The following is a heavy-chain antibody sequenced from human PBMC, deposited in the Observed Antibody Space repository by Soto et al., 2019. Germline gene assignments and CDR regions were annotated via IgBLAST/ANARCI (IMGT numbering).Heavy chain of an antibody. CDR3: ARGFDILTFGFCLDY. CDR1: GGSMSSSSYY. J-gene: IGHJ4*02. D-gene: IGHD3-9*01. Sequence: SETLSLTCTVSGGSMSSSSYYWGWIRQPPGKGLEWIANMYFSGFYSGSTSYNPSLKSRVTISVDTSKNQFSLQVSPVTAADTAVYYCARGFDILTFGFCLDYWGQGTLVTVSS. CDR2: MYFSGFYSGST. V-gene: IGHV4-39*01.